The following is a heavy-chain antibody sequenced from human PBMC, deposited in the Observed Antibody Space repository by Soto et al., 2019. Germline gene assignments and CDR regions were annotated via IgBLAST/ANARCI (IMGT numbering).Heavy chain of an antibody. Sequence: SETLSLTCTVSGGSISSGGYYWSWIRQHPGKGLEWIGYIYYSGSTYYNPSLKSRVTISVDTSKNQFSLKLSSVTAADTAVYYCARGGGYCSGGNCYYYYGMDVWGQGTTVTVSS. V-gene: IGHV4-31*03. CDR1: GGSISSGGYY. CDR3: ARGGGYCSGGNCYYYYGMDV. CDR2: IYYSGST. D-gene: IGHD2-15*01. J-gene: IGHJ6*02.